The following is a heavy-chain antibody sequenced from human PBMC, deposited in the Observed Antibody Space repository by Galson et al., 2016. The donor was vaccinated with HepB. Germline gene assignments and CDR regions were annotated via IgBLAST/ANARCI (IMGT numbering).Heavy chain of an antibody. CDR1: GLTVSSNY. CDR2: IYSSGGT. V-gene: IGHV3-66*03. J-gene: IGHJ4*02. D-gene: IGHD4-17*01. Sequence: SLRLSCAASGLTVSSNYMSWVRQAPGKGLEWVSVIYSSGGTYYADSVQGRFTISRDNSKNTLYLQMNSLRAEDTAVYYCAKTVRMTTVTGFDYWGQGTLVTVSS. CDR3: AKTVRMTTVTGFDY.